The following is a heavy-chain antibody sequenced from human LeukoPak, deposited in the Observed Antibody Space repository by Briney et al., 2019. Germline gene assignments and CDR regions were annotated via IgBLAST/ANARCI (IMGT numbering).Heavy chain of an antibody. D-gene: IGHD3-9*01. CDR1: GFTFSSYP. CDR3: ARDPLTLYDYYMDA. V-gene: IGHV3-30*04. CDR2: ISYDGSNK. Sequence: GGSLRLSCAASGFTFSSYPLHWVRQAPGKGLEWVAVISYDGSNKYYADSVKGRFTISRDNAKNSLYLQMNSLRAEDTAVYYCARDPLTLYDYYMDAWGKGTTVTVSS. J-gene: IGHJ6*03.